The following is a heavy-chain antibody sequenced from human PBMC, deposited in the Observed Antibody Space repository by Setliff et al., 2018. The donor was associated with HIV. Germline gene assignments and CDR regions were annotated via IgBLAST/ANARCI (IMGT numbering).Heavy chain of an antibody. CDR2: IRSSGDT. J-gene: IGHJ4*02. V-gene: IGHV4-39*01. CDR3: TIPASSLAPN. CDR1: GGSIDSTSYY. Sequence: SETLSLTCTVSGGSIDSTSYYWGWIRQSPGKGLEWIASIRSSGDTYYNPSLQSRVIISVDTSNNQISLKLTSVTAADTAVYYCTIPASSLAPNWGRGTLVTVSS.